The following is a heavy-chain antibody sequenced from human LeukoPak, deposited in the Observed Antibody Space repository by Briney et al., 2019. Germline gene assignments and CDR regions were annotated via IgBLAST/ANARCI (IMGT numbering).Heavy chain of an antibody. CDR3: AGLWFGDRPPFDY. J-gene: IGHJ4*02. Sequence: PGGSLRLSCAASGFTFSSYWMSWVRQAPGKGLEWVANIKQDGNEKYYVDAVRGRFTISRDNAKNSLYLQMNSLRAEDTAVYYCAGLWFGDRPPFDYWGQGTLVTVSS. CDR1: GFTFSSYW. D-gene: IGHD3-10*01. CDR2: IKQDGNEK. V-gene: IGHV3-7*01.